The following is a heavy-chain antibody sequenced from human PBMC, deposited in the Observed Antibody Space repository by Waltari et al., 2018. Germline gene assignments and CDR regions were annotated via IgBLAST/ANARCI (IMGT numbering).Heavy chain of an antibody. J-gene: IGHJ4*02. D-gene: IGHD3-3*01. Sequence: QVQLQQWGAGRLKPSETLSLTCAVYGGSFGGYYWRWLRQPPGKGLEWIGEINHSGSTNYNPSLKSRVTISVDTSKNQFSLKLSSVTAADTAVYYCAGTIRFLEWWPDYWGQGTLVTVSS. CDR1: GGSFGGYY. CDR3: AGTIRFLEWWPDY. V-gene: IGHV4-34*01. CDR2: INHSGST.